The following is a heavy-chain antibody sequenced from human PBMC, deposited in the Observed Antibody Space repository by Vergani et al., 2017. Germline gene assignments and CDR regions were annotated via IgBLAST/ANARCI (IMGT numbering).Heavy chain of an antibody. V-gene: IGHV1-69*01. CDR3: ARDNLGATTSRGDNWXFDL. J-gene: IGHJ2*01. CDR1: GGTFSSYA. D-gene: IGHD1-26*01. Sequence: QVQLVQSGAEVKKPGSSVKVSCKASGGTFSSYAISWVRQAPGQGLEWMGGIIPIFGTANYAQKFQGRVTITADESTSTAYMELSSLRSEDTAVYYCARDNLGATTSRGDNWXFDLWGRGTLVTVSS. CDR2: IIPIFGTA.